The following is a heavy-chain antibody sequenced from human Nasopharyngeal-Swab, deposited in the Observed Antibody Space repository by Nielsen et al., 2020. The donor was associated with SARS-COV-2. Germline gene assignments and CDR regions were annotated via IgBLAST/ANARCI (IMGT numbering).Heavy chain of an antibody. D-gene: IGHD3-22*01. J-gene: IGHJ4*02. CDR2: ISGSGGST. V-gene: IGHV3-23*01. CDR3: ARLTANYYDSSGYQNFDY. Sequence: VRQAPGKGLEWVSAISGSGGSTYYADSVKGRFTISRDNSENTLYLQMNSLRAEDTAVYYCARLTANYYDSSGYQNFDYWGQGTLVTVSS.